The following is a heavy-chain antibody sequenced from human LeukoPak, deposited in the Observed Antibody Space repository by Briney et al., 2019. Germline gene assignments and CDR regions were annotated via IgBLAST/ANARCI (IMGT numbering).Heavy chain of an antibody. CDR2: VTGSGIST. CDR3: ARGPYCGGGTCYTLGAFDI. Sequence: GGSLRLSCAASGFTFSNYAMTWVRQTPGKGLEWVSIVTGSGISTYYVDSVKGRFTISRDNSKNTLYLQMSSLRAEDTAVYYCARGPYCGGGTCYTLGAFDIWGQGTVASVSS. D-gene: IGHD2-15*01. J-gene: IGHJ3*02. CDR1: GFTFSNYA. V-gene: IGHV3-23*01.